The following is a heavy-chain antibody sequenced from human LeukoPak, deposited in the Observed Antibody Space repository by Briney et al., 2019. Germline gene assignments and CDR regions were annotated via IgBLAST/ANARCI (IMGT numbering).Heavy chain of an antibody. J-gene: IGHJ4*02. Sequence: GGSLRLSCAASGASGFTFSNHWMSWVRQAPGKGLEWVANIKQDGSEMYYVDSVKGRFTISRDNAENSLYLQMNSLRADDTAVYYCGRTGDLSDYWGQGTLVTASS. D-gene: IGHD7-27*01. CDR3: GRTGDLSDY. V-gene: IGHV3-7*01. CDR1: GFTFSNHW. CDR2: IKQDGSEM.